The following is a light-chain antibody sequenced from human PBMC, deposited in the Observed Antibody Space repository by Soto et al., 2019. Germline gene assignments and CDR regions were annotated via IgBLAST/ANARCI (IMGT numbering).Light chain of an antibody. CDR1: QSVNSNL. V-gene: IGKV3-20*01. J-gene: IGKJ2*01. Sequence: EIVLTQSPGTLSLSPGEGATVSCRASQSVNSNLLAWFQQKPGQAPRLLIHDASRRATGIPDRFSGSGSGTAFTLSISRLEPEDFVVYYCHQYVSSPLTFGQGTKLEIK. CDR2: DAS. CDR3: HQYVSSPLT.